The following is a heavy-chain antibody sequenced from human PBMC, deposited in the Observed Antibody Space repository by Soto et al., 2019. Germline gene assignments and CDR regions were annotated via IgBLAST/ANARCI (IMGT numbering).Heavy chain of an antibody. J-gene: IGHJ4*02. D-gene: IGHD4-17*01. Sequence: GGSLRLSCAASVFTFSSYNMNWVRQAPGKGLEWVSSISSSSSYIYYADSVKGRFTISRDNAKNSLFLQMNSLRAEDTAVYYCARDGGPSYDDYSTGNFDYWGQGTLVTVSS. V-gene: IGHV3-21*01. CDR2: ISSSSSYI. CDR1: VFTFSSYN. CDR3: ARDGGPSYDDYSTGNFDY.